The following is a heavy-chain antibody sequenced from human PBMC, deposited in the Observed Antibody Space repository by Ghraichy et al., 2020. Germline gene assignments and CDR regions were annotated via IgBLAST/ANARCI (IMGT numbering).Heavy chain of an antibody. CDR3: ARDDFGYTSSWYH. CDR1: GGSFSGYC. D-gene: IGHD6-13*01. Sequence: SETLSLTCAVYGGSFSGYCWSWIRQPPGNGPKWIGEINHSGHTNYNPSLKSRVTISVGTSKNHFSLKLSSVTAADTAVYYCARDDFGYTSSWYHWGQGTLVTVSS. J-gene: IGHJ5*02. V-gene: IGHV4-34*01. CDR2: INHSGHT.